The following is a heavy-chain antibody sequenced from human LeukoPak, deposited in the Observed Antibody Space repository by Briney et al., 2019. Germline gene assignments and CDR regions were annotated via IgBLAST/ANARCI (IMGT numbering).Heavy chain of an antibody. J-gene: IGHJ4*02. CDR2: IYYSGST. CDR3: ARAFRGLFDY. V-gene: IGHV4-39*07. CDR1: GGSISSSSYY. Sequence: SETLSLTCTVSGGSISSSSYYWGWIRQPPGKGLEWIGSIYYSGSTYYNPSLKSRVTISVDTSKNQFSLKLSSVTAADTAVYYCARAFRGLFDYWGQGTLVTVSS.